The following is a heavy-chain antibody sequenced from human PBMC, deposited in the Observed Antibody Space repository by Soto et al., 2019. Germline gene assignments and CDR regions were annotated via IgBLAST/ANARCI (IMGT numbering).Heavy chain of an antibody. CDR3: AREALSGYYDSSGSLDY. V-gene: IGHV3-11*06. CDR2: ISSSSSYT. CDR1: GFTFSDYY. Sequence: GGSLRLSCAASGFTFSDYYMSWIRQAPGKGLEWVSYISSSSSYTNYADSVKGRFTISRDNAKNSLYLQMNSLRAEDTAVYYCAREALSGYYDSSGSLDYWGQGTLVTVSS. D-gene: IGHD3-22*01. J-gene: IGHJ4*02.